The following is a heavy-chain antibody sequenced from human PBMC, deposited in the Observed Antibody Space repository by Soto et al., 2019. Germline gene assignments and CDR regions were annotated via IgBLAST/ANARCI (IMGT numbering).Heavy chain of an antibody. CDR3: ARQPDDGDYGYYFEF. Sequence: QVQLLESGPGLVNPSQTLSLSCAVSGGSISPYYWSWLRQSPGKGLEWLGYIYYTGTADYNPSLANRVTLSVDTSTNPFSLELTSVTAADTAVYYCARQPDDGDYGYYFEFWGPGILVTVSS. J-gene: IGHJ4*02. V-gene: IGHV4-59*01. CDR1: GGSISPYY. D-gene: IGHD4-17*01. CDR2: IYYTGTA.